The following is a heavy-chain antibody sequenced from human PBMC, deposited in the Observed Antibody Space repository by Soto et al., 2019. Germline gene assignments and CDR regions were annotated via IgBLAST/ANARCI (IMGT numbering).Heavy chain of an antibody. CDR1: GYSFTSYW. CDR3: ARHKYSRYYYYGMDV. CDR2: IDPSDSYT. J-gene: IGHJ6*02. D-gene: IGHD2-21*01. V-gene: IGHV5-10-1*01. Sequence: PGESLKISCNGSGYSFTSYWISWVRQMPWKGLEWMGRIDPSDSYTNYSPSFQGHVTISADKSISTAYLQWSSLKASDTAMYYCARHKYSRYYYYGMDVWGQGTTVTVSS.